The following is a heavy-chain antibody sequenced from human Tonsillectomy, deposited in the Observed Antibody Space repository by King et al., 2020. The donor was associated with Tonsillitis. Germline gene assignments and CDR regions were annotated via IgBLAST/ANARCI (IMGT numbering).Heavy chain of an antibody. CDR2: IKNKFEGETT. Sequence: VQLVESGGGLVKPGGSLRLSCAASGFTFSDAWMSWVRQAPGKGLEWVGRIKNKFEGETTDYTASVKGRFSFSRDDSKNILYLQMNSLKTEDTAVYYCTPHLPLPGYYSMDVWGPGTTVTVSS. J-gene: IGHJ6*02. CDR3: TPHLPLPGYYSMDV. V-gene: IGHV3-15*05. CDR1: GFTFSDAW. D-gene: IGHD2-8*02.